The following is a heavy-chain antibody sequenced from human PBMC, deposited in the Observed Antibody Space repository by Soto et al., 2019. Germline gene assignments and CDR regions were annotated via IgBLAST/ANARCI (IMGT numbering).Heavy chain of an antibody. V-gene: IGHV1-69*04. CDR3: ARDHYYDSSGDYP. D-gene: IGHD3-22*01. CDR2: IIPILGIA. CDR1: GGTFSSYP. Sequence: QVQLVQSGAEVKKPGSSVKVSCKASGGTFSSYPISWVRQAPGQGLEWMGRIIPILGIANYAQKFQGRVTITADKSTSTAYMELSSLRSEDTAVYYCARDHYYDSSGDYPWGQGTLVTVSS. J-gene: IGHJ5*02.